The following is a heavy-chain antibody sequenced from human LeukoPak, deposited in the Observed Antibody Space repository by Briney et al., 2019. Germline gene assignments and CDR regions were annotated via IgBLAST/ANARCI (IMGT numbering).Heavy chain of an antibody. CDR3: ARGLDDILTGSEDAFDI. D-gene: IGHD3-9*01. CDR1: GYTFTSHG. Sequence: ASVKVACKASGYTFTSHGISWVRQAPGQGREWMGWLSTYFGNTNYVQKFQDRLTMTTDTSTSTAYMELRSLRSDDTAVYYCARGLDDILTGSEDAFDIWGQGTRVTVSS. CDR2: LSTYFGNT. J-gene: IGHJ3*02. V-gene: IGHV1-18*04.